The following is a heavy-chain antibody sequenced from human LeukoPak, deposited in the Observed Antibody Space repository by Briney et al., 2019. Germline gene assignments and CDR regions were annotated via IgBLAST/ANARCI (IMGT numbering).Heavy chain of an antibody. D-gene: IGHD3-22*01. J-gene: IGHJ4*02. CDR3: ARDGSPYYYDSSGLDY. V-gene: IGHV3-33*01. CDR2: IWYDGSNR. Sequence: GGSLRLSCAASGFTFSCSDMHWVRPAPGKGLEWVSLIWYDGSNRFYANSVKGRFTISRDNAKNSLYLQLNSLRAEDTAVYYCARDGSPYYYDSSGLDYWGQGTLVTVSS. CDR1: GFTFSCSD.